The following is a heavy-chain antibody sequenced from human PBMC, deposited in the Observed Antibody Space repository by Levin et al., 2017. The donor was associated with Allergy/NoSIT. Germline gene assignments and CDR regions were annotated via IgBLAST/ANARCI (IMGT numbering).Heavy chain of an antibody. CDR2: ISYDGSNK. CDR3: VRTPSSDWFGPTDY. V-gene: IGHV3-30-3*01. Sequence: GGSLRLSCAASGFTFSSYAMHWVRQAPGKGLEWVAVISYDGSNKYYADSVKGRFTISRDNSKNTLYLQMNSLRAEDTAVYYCVRTPSSDWFGPTDYWGQGALVTVSS. D-gene: IGHD6-19*01. J-gene: IGHJ4*02. CDR1: GFTFSSYA.